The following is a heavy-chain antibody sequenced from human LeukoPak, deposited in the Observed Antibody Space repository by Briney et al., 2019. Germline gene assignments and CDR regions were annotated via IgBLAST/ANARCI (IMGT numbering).Heavy chain of an antibody. CDR3: AREVGYCSSTSCYNFDY. V-gene: IGHV4-30-4*08. J-gene: IGHJ4*02. D-gene: IGHD2-2*02. Sequence: SETLSLTCTVSGGSISSGDYYWNWIRQPQGKGLEWIGYIYYSGSTYYNPSLKSRVTISVDTSKNQFSLKLSSVTAADTAVYYCAREVGYCSSTSCYNFDYWGQGTLLTVSS. CDR2: IYYSGST. CDR1: GGSISSGDYY.